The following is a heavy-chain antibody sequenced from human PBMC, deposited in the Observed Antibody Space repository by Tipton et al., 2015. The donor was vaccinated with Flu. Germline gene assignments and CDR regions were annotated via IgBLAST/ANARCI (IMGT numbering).Heavy chain of an antibody. D-gene: IGHD1-26*01. V-gene: IGHV3-30*02. Sequence: SLRLSCAASGFTFRTNGMHWVRQAPGKGLEWVAHIRPGETTEYADSVKGRFTIPRDNSKDMLYLQMNSLRAEDTAVFYCAKSGGFDSWNQGALVIVSS. CDR2: IRPGETTE. J-gene: IGHJ4*02. CDR3: AKSGGFDS. CDR1: GFTFRTNG.